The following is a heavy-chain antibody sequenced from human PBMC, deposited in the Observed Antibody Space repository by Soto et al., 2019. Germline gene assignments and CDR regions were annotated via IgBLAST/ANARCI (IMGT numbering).Heavy chain of an antibody. V-gene: IGHV1-69*04. CDR2: IIPILGIA. D-gene: IGHD2-15*01. CDR1: GGTFSSYT. J-gene: IGHJ6*04. CDR3: ARDNRDCSGRSCEPMDV. Sequence: KVSCKASGGTFSSYTISWVRQAPGQGLEWMGRIIPILGIANYAQKFQGRVTITADKSTSTAYMELSSLRSEDTAVYYCARDNRDCSGRSCEPMDVWGKGTLVTVSS.